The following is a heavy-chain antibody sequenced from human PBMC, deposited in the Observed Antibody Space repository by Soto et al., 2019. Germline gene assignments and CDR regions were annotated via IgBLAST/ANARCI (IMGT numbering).Heavy chain of an antibody. CDR2: IYPGDSDT. J-gene: IGHJ4*02. CDR1: GYSFTSYW. D-gene: IGHD6-19*01. Sequence: GESLKISCKGSGYSFTSYWIGWVRQMPGKGLEWMGIIYPGDSDTRYSPSFQGQVTISADKSISTAYLQWSSLKASDTAMYYCASVTVLYSSGWTQHDYWGQGTLVTVSS. V-gene: IGHV5-51*01. CDR3: ASVTVLYSSGWTQHDY.